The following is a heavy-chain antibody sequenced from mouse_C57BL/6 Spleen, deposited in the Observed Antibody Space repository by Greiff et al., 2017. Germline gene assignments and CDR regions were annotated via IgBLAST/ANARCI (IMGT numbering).Heavy chain of an antibody. J-gene: IGHJ2*01. Sequence: VKLQESGAELVRPGTSVKVSCKASGYAFTNYLIEWVKQRPGQGLEWIGVINPGSGGTNYNEKFKGKATLTADKSSSTAYMQLSSLTSEDSAVYFCARWDPYYGSSGGYWGQGTTLTVSS. V-gene: IGHV1-54*01. CDR3: ARWDPYYGSSGGY. D-gene: IGHD1-1*01. CDR1: GYAFTNYL. CDR2: INPGSGGT.